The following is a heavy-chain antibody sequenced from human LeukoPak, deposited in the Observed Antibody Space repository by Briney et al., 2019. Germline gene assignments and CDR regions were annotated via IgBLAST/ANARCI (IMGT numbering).Heavy chain of an antibody. V-gene: IGHV3-74*01. CDR1: GFTFSSYW. D-gene: IGHD2-8*01. CDR2: INSDGSST. Sequence: PGGSLRLSCAASGFTFSSYWMHWVRQAPGKGLVWVSRINSDGSSTSYADSVKGRFTISRDNAKNTLYLQMNSLRAEDTAVYYCAKDSDTYGNRHFDHWGQGTLVTVSS. J-gene: IGHJ4*02. CDR3: AKDSDTYGNRHFDH.